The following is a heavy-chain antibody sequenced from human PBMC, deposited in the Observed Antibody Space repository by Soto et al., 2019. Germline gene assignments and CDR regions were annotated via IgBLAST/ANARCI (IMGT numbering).Heavy chain of an antibody. CDR3: ARDQAAAAEGGIYYYYGMDV. J-gene: IGHJ6*02. CDR1: GFTFSSYG. D-gene: IGHD6-13*01. Sequence: GGSLRLSCAASGFTFSSYGMHWVRQAPGKGLEWVAVIWYDGSNKYYADSVKGRFTISRDNSKNTLYLQMNSLRAEDTAVYYCARDQAAAAEGGIYYYYGMDVWGQGITVTVSS. V-gene: IGHV3-33*01. CDR2: IWYDGSNK.